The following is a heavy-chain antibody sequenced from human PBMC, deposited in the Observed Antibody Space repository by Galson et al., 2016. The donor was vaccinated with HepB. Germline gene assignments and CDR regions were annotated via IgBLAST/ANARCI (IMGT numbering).Heavy chain of an antibody. CDR1: GYNFNSYW. Sequence: QSGAEVKKPGESLKISCKASGYNFNSYWIAWVRQMPGKGLEWMGSIYPRDSDTRYSPSFQGQVTISLDKSIGTAYLQWSSLKASDTAMYFCARHWGIAAEYDCGGQGPRVTVSS. V-gene: IGHV5-51*01. CDR3: ARHWGIAAEYDC. J-gene: IGHJ4*02. CDR2: IYPRDSDT. D-gene: IGHD3-16*01.